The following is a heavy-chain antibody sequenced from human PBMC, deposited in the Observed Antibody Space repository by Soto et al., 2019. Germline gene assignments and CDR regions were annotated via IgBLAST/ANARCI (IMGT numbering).Heavy chain of an antibody. D-gene: IGHD1-26*01. V-gene: IGHV3-23*01. CDR2: ISSSGGNT. J-gene: IGHJ4*02. Sequence: EVQLLESGGGLVQPGGSLRLSCAASAFTFRNYAMNWVRQAPGRGLEWVSSISSSGGNTYYADSVKGRFTISRDNSKNTLYLQMNSLRAEDTAVYFCAKADGSYYGSLDYWGQGILVTVSS. CDR1: AFTFRNYA. CDR3: AKADGSYYGSLDY.